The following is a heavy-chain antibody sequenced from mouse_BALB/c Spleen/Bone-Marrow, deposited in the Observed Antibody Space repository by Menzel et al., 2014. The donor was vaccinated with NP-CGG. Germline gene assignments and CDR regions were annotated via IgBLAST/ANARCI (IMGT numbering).Heavy chain of an antibody. D-gene: IGHD2-14*01. CDR1: GYTFTDYY. CDR3: ARRGRYDGDYFDY. CDR2: VNPHNGGT. V-gene: IGHV1-19*01. Sequence: VQLQQSGPELVKPGASVKMSCKASGYTFTDYYMDWVKQSHGESFEWIGRVNPHNGGTSYNQKFKGKATLTVDKSSSTAYMELNSLTSEDSAVYYCARRGRYDGDYFDYWGQGTTLTVSS. J-gene: IGHJ2*01.